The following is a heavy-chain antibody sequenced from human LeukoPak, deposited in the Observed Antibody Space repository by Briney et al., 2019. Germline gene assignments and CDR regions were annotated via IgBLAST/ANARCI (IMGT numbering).Heavy chain of an antibody. Sequence: PSETLSLTCTVSGGSISSSSYYWGWIRQPPGKGLEWIGSIYYSGSTYYNPSLKSRVTVSVDTSKNQFSLKLSSVTAADTAVYYCVRGSGSYYVGSFDYYHYGMDVWGQGTTVTVSS. CDR3: VRGSGSYYVGSFDYYHYGMDV. D-gene: IGHD3-10*01. J-gene: IGHJ6*02. CDR2: IYYSGST. CDR1: GGSISSSSYY. V-gene: IGHV4-39*07.